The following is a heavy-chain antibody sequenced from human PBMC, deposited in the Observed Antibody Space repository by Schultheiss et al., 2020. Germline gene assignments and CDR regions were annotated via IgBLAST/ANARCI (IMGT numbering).Heavy chain of an antibody. CDR1: GFTFGDYA. J-gene: IGHJ6*02. Sequence: GGSLRLSCTASGFTFGDYAMSWVRQAPGKGLEWVSYISGSSSNIYYADSVKGRFTISRDNAKNSLYLQMNSLRAEDTAVYYCAKVPRDVWGQGTTVTVSS. CDR3: AKVPRDV. CDR2: ISGSSSNI. V-gene: IGHV3-21*05.